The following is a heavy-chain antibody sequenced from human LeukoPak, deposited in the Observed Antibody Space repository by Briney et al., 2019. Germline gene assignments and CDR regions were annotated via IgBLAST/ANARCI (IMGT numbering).Heavy chain of an antibody. CDR3: ARQGYSGHSQGAADY. CDR1: GYTFTGYY. CDR2: INPNSGGT. Sequence: ASVKVSCKASGYTFTGYYMHWVRQAPGQGLEWMGWINPNSGGTNYAQKFQGRVTMTRDTSISTAYMELSRLRSDDTAVYYCARQGYSGHSQGAADYWGQGTLVTVSS. J-gene: IGHJ4*02. V-gene: IGHV1-2*02. D-gene: IGHD4-23*01.